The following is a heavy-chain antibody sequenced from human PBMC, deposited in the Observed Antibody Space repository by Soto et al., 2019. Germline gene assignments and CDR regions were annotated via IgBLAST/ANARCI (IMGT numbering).Heavy chain of an antibody. V-gene: IGHV4-59*01. CDR2: IYYSGST. D-gene: IGHD3-22*01. J-gene: IGHJ5*02. CDR3: ARVVDYDSSGYYYDWFDP. Sequence: TSETLSLTCTVSGGSTSSYYWTWIRQPPGKGLEWIGYIYYSGSTNYNPSLKSRVTISVDRSKKHFSLKLSSVTAADTAVYYCARVVDYDSSGYYYDWFDPWGQGTLVTVSS. CDR1: GGSTSSYY.